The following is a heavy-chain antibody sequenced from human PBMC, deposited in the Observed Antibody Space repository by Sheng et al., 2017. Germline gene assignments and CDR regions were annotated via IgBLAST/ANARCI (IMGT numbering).Heavy chain of an antibody. CDR3: ARDRYYYDSSGYFPRYGMDV. Sequence: EVQLVESGGGLVQPGGSLRLSCAASGFTFSSYEMNWVRQAPGKGLEWISYISSSGSTIYYADSVKGRFTVSRDNAKNSLYLQMNSLRAEDTALYYCARDRYYYDSSGYFPRYGMDVWGQWTTVTVSS. D-gene: IGHD3-22*01. J-gene: IGHJ6*02. V-gene: IGHV3-48*03. CDR1: GFTFSSYE. CDR2: ISSSGSTI.